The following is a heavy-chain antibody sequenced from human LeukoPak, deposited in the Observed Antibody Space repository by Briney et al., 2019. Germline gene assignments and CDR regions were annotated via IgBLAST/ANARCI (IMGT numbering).Heavy chain of an antibody. CDR3: ARGTEAAGTMGV. CDR2: VNPDTGGA. CDR1: GYTFTDYY. D-gene: IGHD6-13*01. Sequence: ASVKVSCKASGYTFTDYYIHWVRQAPGQGLEWIGWVNPDTGGANYGQKFKGRVTMTRDTSATSAYMELKSLRSDDTAVYYCARGTEAAGTMGVWGKGTTVTISS. V-gene: IGHV1-2*02. J-gene: IGHJ6*03.